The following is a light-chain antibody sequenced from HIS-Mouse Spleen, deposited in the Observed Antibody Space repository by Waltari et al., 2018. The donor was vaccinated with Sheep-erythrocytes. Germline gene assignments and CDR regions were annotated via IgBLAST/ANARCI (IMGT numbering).Light chain of an antibody. CDR3: QQYDNLLT. J-gene: IGKJ4*01. CDR1: QDLSNY. Sequence: DIQMTQSPSSLSASVGDRVTITCQASQDLSNYLNWYQQKQGKAPKPLIYDASNLEKGVPSRFSGSGSGTDFTFTISSLQPEDIATYYCQQYDNLLTFGGGTKVEIK. V-gene: IGKV1-33*01. CDR2: DAS.